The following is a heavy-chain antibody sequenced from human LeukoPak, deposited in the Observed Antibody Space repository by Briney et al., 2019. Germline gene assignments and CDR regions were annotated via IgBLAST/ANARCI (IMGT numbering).Heavy chain of an antibody. CDR1: GFTFSTCG. Sequence: GSLRLSCAASGFTFSTCGMQWVRQAPGKGLEWVAVISYDGSDKFYADSVKGRFTISRDNSKSTLYLQMNSLRAEDTAVYYCARESLTDIVVVGAFDIWGQGTMVTVSS. CDR3: ARESLTDIVVVGAFDI. D-gene: IGHD2-15*01. CDR2: ISYDGSDK. V-gene: IGHV3-30*03. J-gene: IGHJ3*02.